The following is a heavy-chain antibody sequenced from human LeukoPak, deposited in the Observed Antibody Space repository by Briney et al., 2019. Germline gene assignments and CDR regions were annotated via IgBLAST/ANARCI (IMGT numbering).Heavy chain of an antibody. Sequence: GGSLRLSCAASGFTFSSYAMHWVRQAPGKGLEWLAVISYDGTNKYYADSVKGRFTISRDNSKNTLYLQMNSLRDEDTAVYYCARDQGSLPVWFYYYMDVCGSGTTVTVSS. CDR2: ISYDGTNK. V-gene: IGHV3-30*01. CDR1: GFTFSSYA. CDR3: ARDQGSLPVWFYYYMDV. D-gene: IGHD3-16*01. J-gene: IGHJ6*03.